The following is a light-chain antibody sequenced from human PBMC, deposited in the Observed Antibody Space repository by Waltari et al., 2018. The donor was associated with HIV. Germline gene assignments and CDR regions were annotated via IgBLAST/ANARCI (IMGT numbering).Light chain of an antibody. Sequence: DVVMTQSPLSLPVTLGQPASMSCRSSQSLVSSDGNTYLIWFHQRPGQSPRRLIYKVSERDSGVPDRFSGSGSGTDFTLEISRVEAEDVGVYYCQQYNNWPPGYTFGQGTKLEIK. J-gene: IGKJ2*01. CDR3: QQYNNWPPGYT. CDR2: KVS. V-gene: IGKV2-30*01. CDR1: QSLVSSDGNTY.